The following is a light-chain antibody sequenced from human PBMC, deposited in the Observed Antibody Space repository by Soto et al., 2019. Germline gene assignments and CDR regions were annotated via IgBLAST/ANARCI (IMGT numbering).Light chain of an antibody. J-gene: IGKJ1*01. V-gene: IGKV3-11*01. CDR3: QQRSNWPWT. CDR1: QSVSGD. CDR2: VAS. Sequence: EIVMTQSPATLSVSPGERATLSCRASQSVSGDLAWYQQKPGQAPRLLIYVASTRATGIPARFSGSGSGTDFTLTISRLEPEDFAVYYCQQRSNWPWTFGQGTKVDIK.